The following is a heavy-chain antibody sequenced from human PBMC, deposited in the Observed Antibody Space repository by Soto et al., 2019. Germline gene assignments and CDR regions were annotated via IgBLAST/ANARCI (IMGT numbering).Heavy chain of an antibody. CDR1: GGSISSYY. D-gene: IGHD3-10*01. CDR2: IYYSGST. Sequence: SETPSLTCTVSGGSISSYYWSWIRQPPGKGLEWIGYIYYSGSTNYNPSLKSRVTISVDTSKNQFSLKLSSVTAADTAVYYCARVVRAWWFDPWGQGTLVTVSS. J-gene: IGHJ5*02. V-gene: IGHV4-59*01. CDR3: ARVVRAWWFDP.